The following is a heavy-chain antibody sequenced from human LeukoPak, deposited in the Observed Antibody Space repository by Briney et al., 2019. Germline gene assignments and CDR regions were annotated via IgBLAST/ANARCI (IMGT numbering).Heavy chain of an antibody. V-gene: IGHV3-21*01. CDR1: GFTFSSYW. D-gene: IGHD3-10*01. CDR3: AREPRITMVRGPSAYDAFDI. Sequence: GGSLRLSCVGSGFTFSSYWMTWVRQAPGKGLEWVSSISSSSSYIYYADSVKGRFTISRDNAKNSLYLQMNSLRAEDTAVYYCAREPRITMVRGPSAYDAFDIWGQGTMVTVSS. J-gene: IGHJ3*02. CDR2: ISSSSSYI.